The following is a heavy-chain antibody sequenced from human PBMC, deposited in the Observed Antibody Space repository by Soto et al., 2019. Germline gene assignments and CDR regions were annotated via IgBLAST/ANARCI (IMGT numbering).Heavy chain of an antibody. D-gene: IGHD3-10*01. CDR3: ARSNYYGSNGMDV. Sequence: SVKVSCKASGYTFTIYGISGVVQSPGQGLEWMGCISAYNGNTNYAQKLQGRVTMTTDTSTSTAYMELRSLRSDDTAVYYCARSNYYGSNGMDVWGQGTTVTVSS. CDR2: ISAYNGNT. CDR1: GYTFTIYG. V-gene: IGHV1-18*01. J-gene: IGHJ6*02.